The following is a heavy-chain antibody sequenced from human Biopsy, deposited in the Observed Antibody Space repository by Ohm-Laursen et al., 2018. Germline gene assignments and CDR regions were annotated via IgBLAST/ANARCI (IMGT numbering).Heavy chain of an antibody. CDR2: ISYTGYT. J-gene: IGHJ4*02. D-gene: IGHD4-23*01. Sequence: ETLSLTCTVSGGSLTGHYWSWIRQPPGKGLEWIGHISYTGYTSYNASLKSRVTISVDTSRNHFSLRLSSLTAADTAVYYCARGSNDFGGLYFPRWGQGTLLTVSS. CDR3: ARGSNDFGGLYFPR. CDR1: GGSLTGHY. V-gene: IGHV4-59*11.